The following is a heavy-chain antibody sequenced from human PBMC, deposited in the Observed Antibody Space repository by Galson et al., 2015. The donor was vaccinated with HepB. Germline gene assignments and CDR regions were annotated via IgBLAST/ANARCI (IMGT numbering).Heavy chain of an antibody. CDR1: GFTFNNYA. D-gene: IGHD6-6*01. CDR2: ISSSGTIT. J-gene: IGHJ4*02. V-gene: IGHV3-23*01. Sequence: SLRLSCAASGFTFNNYAMSWVRQAPGKGLEWVSDISSSGTITYYTDSVKGRFTISRDNSKNTLYLQMNSLRVEDTAVYYCAKAYSRSLGYFDYWGQGTLVTVSP. CDR3: AKAYSRSLGYFDY.